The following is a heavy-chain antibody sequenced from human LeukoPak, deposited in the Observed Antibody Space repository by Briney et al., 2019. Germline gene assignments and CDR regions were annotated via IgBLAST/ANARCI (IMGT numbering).Heavy chain of an antibody. CDR1: GGSLSGYY. CDR3: ARDIGSTATEIDY. V-gene: IGHV4-59*01. J-gene: IGHJ4*02. CDR2: IYYSGST. D-gene: IGHD2-2*01. Sequence: KPSETLSPTRTVSGGSLSGYYCGWVRPPPGEGLGWIGYIYYSGSTNYNPSLKSRVTMSVDTSRNQFSLKLSSVTAADTAVYYCARDIGSTATEIDYWGQGTLVTVSS.